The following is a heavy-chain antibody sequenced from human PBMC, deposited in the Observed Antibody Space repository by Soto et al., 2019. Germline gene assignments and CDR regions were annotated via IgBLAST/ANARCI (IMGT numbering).Heavy chain of an antibody. CDR3: AREVSGVVAAKDAFDI. V-gene: IGHV1-69*13. CDR1: GGTFSSYA. Sequence: SVKVSCKASGGTFSSYAISWVRQAPGQGLEWMGGIIPIFGTANYAQKFQGRVTITADESTSTAYMELSSLRSEDTAVYYCAREVSGVVAAKDAFDIWGQGTMVTVSS. D-gene: IGHD2-15*01. J-gene: IGHJ3*02. CDR2: IIPIFGTA.